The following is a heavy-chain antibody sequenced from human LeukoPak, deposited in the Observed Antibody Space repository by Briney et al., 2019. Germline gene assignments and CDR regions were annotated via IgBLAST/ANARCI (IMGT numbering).Heavy chain of an antibody. CDR3: AKDLSSAITSALVLDV. Sequence: GGSLRLSCAASGFTFDDYAMHWVRQAPGKGLEWVSGITRNRDNIGYGDSVKGRFTISRDNVKNVLYLQMTSLRPEDTALYYCAKDLSSAITSALVLDVWGQGTTVIVSS. D-gene: IGHD3-22*01. J-gene: IGHJ6*02. V-gene: IGHV3-9*01. CDR1: GFTFDDYA. CDR2: ITRNRDNI.